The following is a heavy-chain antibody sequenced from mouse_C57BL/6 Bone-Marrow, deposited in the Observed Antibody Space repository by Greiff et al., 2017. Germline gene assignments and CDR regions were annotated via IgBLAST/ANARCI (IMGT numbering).Heavy chain of an antibody. V-gene: IGHV3-6*01. J-gene: IGHJ3*01. D-gene: IGHD2-2*01. Sequence: EVKLVESGPGLVKPSQSLSLTCSVTGYSITSGYYWNWIRQFPGNKLEWLGYISDDGSNNYNPSLKNRIPITRDTSKNQFFLKLNSVTTEDTATYYCASSDGYDGDVAYWGQGTLVTVSA. CDR3: ASSDGYDGDVAY. CDR2: ISDDGSN. CDR1: GYSITSGYY.